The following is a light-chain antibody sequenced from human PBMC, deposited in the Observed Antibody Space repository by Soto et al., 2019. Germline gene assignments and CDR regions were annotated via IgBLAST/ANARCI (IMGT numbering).Light chain of an antibody. CDR1: SGDVGGFNY. Sequence: QSALTQPASVSGSPGQSITISCTGTSGDVGGFNYVSWYQHHPGKAPKLMIYEVSNRPSGVSNRFSGSKSGNTASLTISGLQADDEADYYCSSYTTSSTYVFGTGTQLTVL. J-gene: IGLJ1*01. CDR2: EVS. CDR3: SSYTTSSTYV. V-gene: IGLV2-14*01.